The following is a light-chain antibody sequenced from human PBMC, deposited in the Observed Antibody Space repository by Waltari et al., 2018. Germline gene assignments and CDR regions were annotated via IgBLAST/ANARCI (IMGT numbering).Light chain of an antibody. CDR1: QSALNSANNENY. CDR3: QQYYSPPLT. V-gene: IGKV4-1*01. J-gene: IGKJ4*01. Sequence: DIVMTQSPDSLAVSLGERAAINCKSSQSALNSANNENYLTWYQKKPGQPPKLLIYWASTRESGVPDRLSGSGSGTDFTLTISSLQAEDVAVYYCQQYYSPPLTFGGGTKVEIK. CDR2: WAS.